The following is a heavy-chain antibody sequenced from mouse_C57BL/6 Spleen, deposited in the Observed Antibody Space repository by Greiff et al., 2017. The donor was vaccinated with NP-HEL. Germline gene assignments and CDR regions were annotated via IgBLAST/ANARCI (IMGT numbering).Heavy chain of an antibody. CDR2: IYPGSGST. CDR3: DLFNV. J-gene: IGHJ1*03. V-gene: IGHV1-55*01. Sequence: VQLQQPGAELVKPGASVKMSCKASGYTFTSYWITWVKQRPGQGLEWIGDIYPGSGSTNYNGKFKGKATLTADKPSSTAYMQLSSLTSEDSAVYFCDLFNVWGTGTTVTVSS. CDR1: GYTFTSYW.